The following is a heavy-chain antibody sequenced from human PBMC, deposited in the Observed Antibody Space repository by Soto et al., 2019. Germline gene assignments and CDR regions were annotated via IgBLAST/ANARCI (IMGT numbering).Heavy chain of an antibody. D-gene: IGHD5-12*01. Sequence: QVQLQQWGAGLLKPSETLSLNCAVTGGSLSGYYWSWIRQPPGKGLEWIGEVKDGGHTNYSPSLRGRVTISPHTSNNQFSLRLNSVTAADTGVYYCARGQEGVVATHWDQGSLVTVSS. CDR1: GGSLSGYY. J-gene: IGHJ4*02. CDR2: VKDGGHT. CDR3: ARGQEGVVATH. V-gene: IGHV4-34*01.